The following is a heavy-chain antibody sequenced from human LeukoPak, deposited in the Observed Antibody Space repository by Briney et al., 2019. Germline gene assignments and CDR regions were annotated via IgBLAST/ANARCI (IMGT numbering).Heavy chain of an antibody. CDR1: GGSISSYY. Sequence: SETLSLTCSVSGGSISSYYWSWIRQPPGKGLEWIGYIYYSGSTNYNPSLKSRVTISVDTSKNQFSLKLSSVTAADTAVYYCARAGYYDFWSGSYAFDIWGQGTLVSVSS. D-gene: IGHD3-3*01. J-gene: IGHJ3*02. CDR2: IYYSGST. CDR3: ARAGYYDFWSGSYAFDI. V-gene: IGHV4-59*01.